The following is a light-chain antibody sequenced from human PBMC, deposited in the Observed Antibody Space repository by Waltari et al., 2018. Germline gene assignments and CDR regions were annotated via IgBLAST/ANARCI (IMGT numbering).Light chain of an antibody. CDR2: DAS. CDR1: QSVSTY. CDR3: HQRSNWPPA. V-gene: IGKV3-11*01. Sequence: VFTQSPAALSLSREEIATRSCRASQSVSTYLAWYQQKPGQAPRLLIYDASYRATGIPARFSASGSGTDFTLTISSLEPEDFAVYYYHQRSNWPPAFGQGTRLENK. J-gene: IGKJ5*01.